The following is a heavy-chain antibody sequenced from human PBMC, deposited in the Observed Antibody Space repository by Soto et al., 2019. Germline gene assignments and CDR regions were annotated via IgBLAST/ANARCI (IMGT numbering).Heavy chain of an antibody. Sequence: PSGTLSLTCTVSGGSITSYYWSCIRQPPGKVLEWIGNIYYSGNTKYNPSLKSLVTISVDTSKNQFSLKLSSVTAADTAVYYCARALYGSGVLDVWGQGSTDSVTS. D-gene: IGHD3-10*01. J-gene: IGHJ6*02. CDR1: GGSITSYY. V-gene: IGHV4-59*12. CDR3: ARALYGSGVLDV. CDR2: IYYSGNT.